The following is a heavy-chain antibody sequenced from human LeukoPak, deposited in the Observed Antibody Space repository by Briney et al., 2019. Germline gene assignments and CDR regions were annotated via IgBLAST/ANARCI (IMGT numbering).Heavy chain of an antibody. V-gene: IGHV4-34*01. CDR3: ARHNYGGNPANFDY. CDR2: INHSGST. CDR1: GGSFSGYY. J-gene: IGHJ4*02. D-gene: IGHD4-23*01. Sequence: SETLSLTCAVYGGSFSGYYWSWIRQPPGKGLEWIGEINHSGSTNYNPSLKSRVTISVDTSKNQFSLKLSSVTAADTAVYYCARHNYGGNPANFDYWGQGTLVTVSS.